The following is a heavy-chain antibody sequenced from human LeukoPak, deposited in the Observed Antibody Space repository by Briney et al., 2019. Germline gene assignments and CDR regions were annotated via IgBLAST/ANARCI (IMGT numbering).Heavy chain of an antibody. CDR1: GFTFSSYA. CDR2: ISGSGGST. V-gene: IGHV3-23*01. Sequence: PGGSLRLSCAASGFTFSSYAMSWVRQAPGKGLEWVSAISGSGGSTYYADSVKGRFTISRDNSKNTLYLQMNSLRAEDTAVYYCAKVAGDILTGYYNDLGYWGQGTPVTVSS. J-gene: IGHJ4*02. D-gene: IGHD3-9*01. CDR3: AKVAGDILTGYYNDLGY.